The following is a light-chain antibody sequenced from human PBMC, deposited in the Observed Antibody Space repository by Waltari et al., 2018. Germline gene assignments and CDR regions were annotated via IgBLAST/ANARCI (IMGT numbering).Light chain of an antibody. CDR2: DAS. CDR3: QMYVSLPAT. V-gene: IGKV4-1*01. Sequence: DIVMTQSPDSLSVSLGERATINCKSSLSILHSSENKNQLGWYQQKSGQSPRLLIYDASSRATGIPDRFSGSGSGTDFSLTISRLEPEDFAVYYCQMYVSLPATFGQGTKVEIK. CDR1: LSILHSSENKNQ. J-gene: IGKJ1*01.